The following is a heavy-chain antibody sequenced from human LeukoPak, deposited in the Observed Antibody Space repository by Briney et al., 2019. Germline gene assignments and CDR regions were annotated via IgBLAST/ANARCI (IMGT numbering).Heavy chain of an antibody. D-gene: IGHD3-22*01. Sequence: GGSLRLSCAASGLTFSSYEMNSVRQAPGKGLEWDSYISSSGSTIYYADAVKGRFTISRANAKNSLYLQMNSLRAEDTAVYYCARELQYYYDSSGYHDYWGQGTLVTVSS. CDR3: ARELQYYYDSSGYHDY. CDR2: ISSSGSTI. J-gene: IGHJ4*02. V-gene: IGHV3-48*03. CDR1: GLTFSSYE.